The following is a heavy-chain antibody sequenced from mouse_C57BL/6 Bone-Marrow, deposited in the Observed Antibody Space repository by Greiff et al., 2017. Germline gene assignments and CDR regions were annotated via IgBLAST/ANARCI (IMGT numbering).Heavy chain of an antibody. CDR1: GFTFSSYA. V-gene: IGHV5-4*01. Sequence: EVMLVESGGGLVKPGGSLKLSCAASGFTFSSYAMSWVRQTPEKRLEWVATISDGGSYTYYPDNVKGRFTISRDNAKNNLYLQMSHLKSEDTAMYYCARDPHYYGSSYVDWYFDVWGTGTTVTVSS. CDR3: ARDPHYYGSSYVDWYFDV. CDR2: ISDGGSYT. J-gene: IGHJ1*03. D-gene: IGHD1-1*01.